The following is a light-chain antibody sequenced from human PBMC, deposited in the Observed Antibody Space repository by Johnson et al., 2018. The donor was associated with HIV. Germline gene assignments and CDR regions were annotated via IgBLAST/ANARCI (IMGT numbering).Light chain of an antibody. CDR2: DNN. J-gene: IGLJ1*01. CDR3: GTWDSSLTGFV. V-gene: IGLV1-51*01. Sequence: QAVLTQPPSVSAAPGQTVTISCSGSSSNVGSSFVSWYRQVPGTAPKLLIYDNNKRPSGIPGRFSGSKSGPSATLGITGLQTGDEADYFCGTWDSSLTGFVFGPGTEVTV. CDR1: SSNVGSSF.